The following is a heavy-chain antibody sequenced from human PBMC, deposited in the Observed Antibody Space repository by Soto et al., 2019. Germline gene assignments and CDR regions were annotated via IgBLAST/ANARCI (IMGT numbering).Heavy chain of an antibody. CDR2: ISGSGGST. CDR1: GFTFSSYA. CDR3: ATDAVVVPPVGVTLGVWGGFDP. J-gene: IGHJ5*02. D-gene: IGHD2-15*01. V-gene: IGHV3-23*01. Sequence: EVQLLESGGGLVQPGGSLRLSCAASGFTFSSYAMSWVRQAPGKGLEWVSAISGSGGSTYYADSVKGRFTISRDNSRNTLYLQVNSLRAEDTAAYCCATDAVVVPPVGVTLGVWGGFDPWGQGTLVTVSS.